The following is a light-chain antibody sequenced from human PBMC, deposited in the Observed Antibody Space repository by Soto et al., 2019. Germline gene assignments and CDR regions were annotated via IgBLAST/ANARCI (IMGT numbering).Light chain of an antibody. CDR1: QSVSSSY. CDR2: DTS. J-gene: IGKJ5*01. V-gene: IGKV3D-20*02. CDR3: QQRSYFT. Sequence: EIWLTQYPGTLSWSPGERATLSCRASQSVSSSYLAWYQQTPGQAPRLLVYDTSYRATGVPDSFSGSGSGTDLTLTISRLEPEDFAVYYCQQRSYFTFGQGTRLEIK.